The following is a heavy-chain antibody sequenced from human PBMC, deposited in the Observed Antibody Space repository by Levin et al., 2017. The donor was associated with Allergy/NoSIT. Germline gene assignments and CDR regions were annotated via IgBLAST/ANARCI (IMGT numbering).Heavy chain of an antibody. V-gene: IGHV1-24*01. CDR1: GNTLSELS. D-gene: IGHD3-9*01. Sequence: ASVKVSCKVSGNTLSELSMHWVRQAPGKGLEWMGGFDPEDGETNYAQKFQGRVTMTKDTSTDTAYMEPSSLRSEDTAVYYCATDSPEILTGYFAFDTWGQGTMVTVSS. J-gene: IGHJ3*02. CDR2: FDPEDGET. CDR3: ATDSPEILTGYFAFDT.